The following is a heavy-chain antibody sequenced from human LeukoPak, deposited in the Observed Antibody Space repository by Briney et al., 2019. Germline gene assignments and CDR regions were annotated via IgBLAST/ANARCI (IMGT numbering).Heavy chain of an antibody. Sequence: GGSLRLSCAASGFTFSNAWMSWVRQAPGKGLEWVSRIKSKTDGGTTHYAAPVKGRFTISRDDSKNTLNLQMNSLKTEDTAVYYCTTGGTYYYDSSGYYPFDYWGQGTLVTVSS. D-gene: IGHD3-22*01. CDR3: TTGGTYYYDSSGYYPFDY. CDR1: GFTFSNAW. CDR2: IKSKTDGGTT. V-gene: IGHV3-15*01. J-gene: IGHJ4*02.